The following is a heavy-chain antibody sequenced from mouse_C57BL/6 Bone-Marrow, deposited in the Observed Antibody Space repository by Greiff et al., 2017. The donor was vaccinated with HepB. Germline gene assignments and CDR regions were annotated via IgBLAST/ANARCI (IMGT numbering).Heavy chain of an antibody. CDR1: GYTFTTYP. Sequence: VKLQQSGAELVKPGASVKMSCKASGYTFTTYPIEWMKQNHGKSLEWIGNFHPYNDDTKYNEKFKGKATLTVEKSSSTVYLELSRLTSDDSAVYYCARGYSNYGLYYAMDYWGQGTSVTVSS. V-gene: IGHV1-47*01. D-gene: IGHD2-5*01. CDR3: ARGYSNYGLYYAMDY. J-gene: IGHJ4*01. CDR2: FHPYNDDT.